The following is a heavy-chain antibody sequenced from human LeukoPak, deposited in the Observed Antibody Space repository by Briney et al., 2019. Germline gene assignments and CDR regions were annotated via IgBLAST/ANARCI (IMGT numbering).Heavy chain of an antibody. CDR2: IYYSGST. CDR1: GGSISSYY. CDR3: ARGPPVYYDFWSGRCRFDP. V-gene: IGHV4-59*12. D-gene: IGHD3-3*01. Sequence: PSETLSLTCTVSGGSISSYYWSWIRQPPGKGLEWIGYIYYSGSTNYNPSLKSRVTISVDTSKNQFSLKLSSVTAADTAVYYCARGPPVYYDFWSGRCRFDPWGQGTLVTVSS. J-gene: IGHJ5*02.